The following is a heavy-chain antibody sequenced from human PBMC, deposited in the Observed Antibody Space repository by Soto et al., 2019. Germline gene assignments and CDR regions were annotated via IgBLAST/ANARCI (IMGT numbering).Heavy chain of an antibody. CDR2: SSNHGGDA. Sequence: EVQLVESGGGLVQPGGSLRLSCAASGFIFSNYAMHWVRQAPGKGLEYLAASSNHGGDATYARSVNDRFTISRDNSKNTLYLQMGRLRVEDMAVYYCTRDGGSYNDFDYWGQGTLVTVSS. D-gene: IGHD1-26*01. CDR1: GFIFSNYA. CDR3: TRDGGSYNDFDY. V-gene: IGHV3-64*01. J-gene: IGHJ4*02.